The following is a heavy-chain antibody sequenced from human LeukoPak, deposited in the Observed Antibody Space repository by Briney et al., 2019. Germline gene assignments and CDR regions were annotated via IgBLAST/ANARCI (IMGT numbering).Heavy chain of an antibody. D-gene: IGHD3-3*01. Sequence: SETLSLTCTVSGASISSRSYYWSWIRQHPGKGLEWIGYIYYSGNTYYNPSLESRVTISVDTSKNQFSLKLSSVTAADTAVYYCARVFYDFWSGGFDPWGQGTLVTVSS. V-gene: IGHV4-31*03. CDR3: ARVFYDFWSGGFDP. J-gene: IGHJ5*02. CDR2: IYYSGNT. CDR1: GASISSRSYY.